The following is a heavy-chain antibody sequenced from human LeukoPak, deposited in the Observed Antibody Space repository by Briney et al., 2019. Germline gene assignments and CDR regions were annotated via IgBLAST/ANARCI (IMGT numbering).Heavy chain of an antibody. Sequence: PGGSLRLSCAASGFTSSSYTMNWVRQAPGKGLEWVSSISSRSSNIYYADSVKGRFTISRDNAKNSLYLQMNSLRAEDTAVYYCARGDLYYDILTGYYDRGFGFDYWGQGTLVTVSS. CDR2: ISSRSSNI. D-gene: IGHD3-9*01. CDR3: ARGDLYYDILTGYYDRGFGFDY. V-gene: IGHV3-21*01. CDR1: GFTSSSYT. J-gene: IGHJ4*02.